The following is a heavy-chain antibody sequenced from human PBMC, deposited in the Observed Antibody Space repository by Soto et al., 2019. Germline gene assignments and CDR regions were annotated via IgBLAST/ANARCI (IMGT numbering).Heavy chain of an antibody. Sequence: GGSLRLSCAASGFTFSTYGMHWVRQAPGKGLEWVAVIWYDGRIQYYTDSVRGRFTISRDNSKNTLYLLMNSLRAEDTALYFCARDSYGSGKIRNYFDYWGQGTLVTVSS. CDR3: ARDSYGSGKIRNYFDY. CDR1: GFTFSTYG. D-gene: IGHD3-10*01. J-gene: IGHJ4*02. V-gene: IGHV3-33*01. CDR2: IWYDGRIQ.